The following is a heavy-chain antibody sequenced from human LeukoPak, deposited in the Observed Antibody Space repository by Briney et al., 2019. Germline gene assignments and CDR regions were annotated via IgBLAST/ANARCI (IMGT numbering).Heavy chain of an antibody. D-gene: IGHD3-3*01. CDR1: GFTFSSYS. Sequence: GGSLRLSCAASGFTFSSYSMNWVRQAPGKGLEWVSSISSSSSYIYYADSVKGRFTISRDNAKNSLYLQMNSLRAEDTAVYYCARKVGRGWSATDYWGQGTLVTVSS. CDR2: ISSSSSYI. J-gene: IGHJ4*02. CDR3: ARKVGRGWSATDY. V-gene: IGHV3-21*04.